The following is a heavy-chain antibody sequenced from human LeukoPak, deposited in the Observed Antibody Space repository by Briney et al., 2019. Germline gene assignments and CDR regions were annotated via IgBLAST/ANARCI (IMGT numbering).Heavy chain of an antibody. Sequence: PSETLSLTCSVSGGSITNYYWSWIRQPPGKGLEWIGHIYYSGSTNYNPSLKSRVTISVDTSMNQFSLKLSSVTAADTAVYYCARAPGDYYGSGSHFYFDYWGQGTLVTVSS. D-gene: IGHD3-10*01. J-gene: IGHJ4*02. CDR1: GGSITNYY. V-gene: IGHV4-59*01. CDR2: IYYSGST. CDR3: ARAPGDYYGSGSHFYFDY.